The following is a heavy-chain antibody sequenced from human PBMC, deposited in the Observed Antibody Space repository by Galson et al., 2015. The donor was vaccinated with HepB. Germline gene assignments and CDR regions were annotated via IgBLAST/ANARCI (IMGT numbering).Heavy chain of an antibody. V-gene: IGHV1-69*13. CDR3: ARVGGRLGYCGGGSCSNWFDP. CDR1: GGTFSSYA. CDR2: IIPVLATT. D-gene: IGHD2-15*01. J-gene: IGHJ5*02. Sequence: SVKVSCKASGGTFSSYAISWVQQAPGQGLEWMGGIIPVLATTSYAQNFQDRVTITADESTGMTYMELSRLTSEDTAMYYCARVGGRLGYCGGGSCSNWFDPWGQGTLVIVSS.